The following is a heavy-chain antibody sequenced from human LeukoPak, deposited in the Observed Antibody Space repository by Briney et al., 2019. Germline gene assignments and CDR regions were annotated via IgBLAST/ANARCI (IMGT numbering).Heavy chain of an antibody. Sequence: GGSLRLSCAASGFTFSSYAMSWVRQAPGKGLEWVSAISGSGGSAYYADSVKGRFTISRDNSKNTPYLQMNSLRAEDTAVYYCANSRRYCSGGSCYNPNYWGQGTLVTVSS. CDR1: GFTFSSYA. CDR2: ISGSGGSA. D-gene: IGHD2-15*01. J-gene: IGHJ4*02. V-gene: IGHV3-23*01. CDR3: ANSRRYCSGGSCYNPNY.